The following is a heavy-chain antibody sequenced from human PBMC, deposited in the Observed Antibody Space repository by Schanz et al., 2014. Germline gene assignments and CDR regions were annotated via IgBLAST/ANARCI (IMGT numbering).Heavy chain of an antibody. Sequence: EVQLVESGGGLVQPGGSLRLSCAASGFTFSIYSMNWVRQAPGKGLEWVSYISSSSSTIYYADSVKGRFTISRDNAKNSLYLEMTSLRGEDTAVYYCARENLNWEAFDIWGQGTVVTVSS. CDR3: ARENLNWEAFDI. CDR2: ISSSSSTI. V-gene: IGHV3-48*04. CDR1: GFTFSIYS. D-gene: IGHD7-27*01. J-gene: IGHJ3*02.